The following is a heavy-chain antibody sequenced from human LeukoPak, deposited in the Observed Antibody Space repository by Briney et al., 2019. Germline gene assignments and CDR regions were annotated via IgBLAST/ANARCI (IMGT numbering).Heavy chain of an antibody. J-gene: IGHJ6*02. V-gene: IGHV4-39*01. Sequence: SETLPLTCTVSGGSIRSDTSYWAWIRQPPGRGLEWIGSILYSGTTYYSPSLKSRVTISVDTSKNQFSLRLTSVTATDTAVFYCARHRFYYGLGVWGQGTTVTVTS. CDR3: ARHRFYYGLGV. D-gene: IGHD3-3*01. CDR1: GGSIRSDTSY. CDR2: ILYSGTT.